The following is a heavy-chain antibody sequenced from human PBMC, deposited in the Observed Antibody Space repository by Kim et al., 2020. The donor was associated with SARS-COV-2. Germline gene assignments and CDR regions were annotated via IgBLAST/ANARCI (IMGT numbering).Heavy chain of an antibody. CDR3: ARSFSGSSLYWFDP. D-gene: IGHD1-26*01. Sequence: QKFQGRVTITRDTSASTAYMELSSLRSEDTAVYYCARSFSGSSLYWFDPWGQGTLVTVSS. V-gene: IGHV1-3*01. J-gene: IGHJ5*02.